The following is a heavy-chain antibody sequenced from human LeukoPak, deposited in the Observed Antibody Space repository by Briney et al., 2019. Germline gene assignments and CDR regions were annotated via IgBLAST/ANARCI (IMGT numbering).Heavy chain of an antibody. D-gene: IGHD3-22*01. Sequence: GESLKISCKVSGYIFTRFWIAWVRQMPGKGLDWMGIIYPGDSDTRYSPSFQGLVTISADKSINTAYLQWSSLKVSDTAMYYCARVEYYYGSSEYYQNLFDYWGQGTLVTVSS. CDR3: ARVEYYYGSSEYYQNLFDY. CDR1: GYIFTRFW. V-gene: IGHV5-51*01. J-gene: IGHJ4*02. CDR2: IYPGDSDT.